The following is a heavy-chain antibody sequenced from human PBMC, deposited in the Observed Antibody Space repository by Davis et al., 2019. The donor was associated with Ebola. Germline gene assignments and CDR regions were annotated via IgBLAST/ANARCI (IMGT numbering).Heavy chain of an antibody. CDR1: GYSFTSYW. J-gene: IGHJ6*02. D-gene: IGHD1-1*01. V-gene: IGHV5-51*01. CDR3: ARLQIYGMDV. CDR2: IYPGDSDI. Sequence: GESLKISCKGSGYSFTSYWISWVRQMPGKGLEWMGIIYPGDSDIRYSASFQGQVMISADKSINTAYLQWSSLKASDTAMYYCARLQIYGMDVWGQGTTVTVSS.